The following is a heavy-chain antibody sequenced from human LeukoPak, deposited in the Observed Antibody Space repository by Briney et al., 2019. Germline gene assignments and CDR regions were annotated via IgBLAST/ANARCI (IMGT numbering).Heavy chain of an antibody. Sequence: GGSLRLSCAASGFTVSSHSMNWVRQAPGKGLEWVASISSRSSYIYYADSVKDRFTISRDNAKNSLYLQMNSLRAEDTAVYYCAREVRLNNWFDPWGQGTLATVSS. V-gene: IGHV3-21*01. CDR2: ISSRSSYI. J-gene: IGHJ5*02. CDR1: GFTVSSHS. D-gene: IGHD1-1*01. CDR3: AREVRLNNWFDP.